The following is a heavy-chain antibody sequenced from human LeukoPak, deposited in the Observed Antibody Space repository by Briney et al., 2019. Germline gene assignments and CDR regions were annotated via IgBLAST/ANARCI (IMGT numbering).Heavy chain of an antibody. Sequence: ASVKVSCTASGYTFTSYYMHWVRQAPGQGLEWMGWISAYNGNTNYAQKLQGRVTMTTDTSTSTAYMELRSLRSDDTAVYYCAREPSIAAPTFDPWGQGTLVTVSS. CDR1: GYTFTSYY. CDR3: AREPSIAAPTFDP. D-gene: IGHD6-6*01. CDR2: ISAYNGNT. V-gene: IGHV1-18*04. J-gene: IGHJ5*02.